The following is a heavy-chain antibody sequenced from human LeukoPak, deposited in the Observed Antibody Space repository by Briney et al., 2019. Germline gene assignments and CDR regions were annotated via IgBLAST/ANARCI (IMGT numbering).Heavy chain of an antibody. CDR3: ARDLHTAMVYYYYYMDV. Sequence: GGSLRLSCAGSGFTFSNYSINWVRQAPGKGLEWVSSISPSSHYIYYADSVRGRFTISRDNARNSLYLQMNSLRDEDTAVYYCARDLHTAMVYYYYYMDVWGTGTTVTVSS. J-gene: IGHJ6*03. CDR2: ISPSSHYI. CDR1: GFTFSNYS. V-gene: IGHV3-21*04. D-gene: IGHD5-18*01.